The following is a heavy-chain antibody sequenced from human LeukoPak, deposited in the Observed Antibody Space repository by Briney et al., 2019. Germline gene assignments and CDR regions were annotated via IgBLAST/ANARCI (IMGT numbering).Heavy chain of an antibody. Sequence: SETLSLTCTVSGGSINPYYWTWIRQPPGKGLEWIGSGSTYYNPSLKSRVTISVNTSKNQFSLKLSSVTAADTAVYFCASPRGDDSGGYYTWYFHHWGQGILVTVSS. V-gene: IGHV4-4*09. CDR3: ASPRGDDSGGYYTWYFHH. J-gene: IGHJ1*01. D-gene: IGHD3-22*01. CDR2: GST. CDR1: GGSINPYY.